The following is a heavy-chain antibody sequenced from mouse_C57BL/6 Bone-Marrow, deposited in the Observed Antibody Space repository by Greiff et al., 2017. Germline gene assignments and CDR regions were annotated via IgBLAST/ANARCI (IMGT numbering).Heavy chain of an antibody. CDR2: ISSGGDYI. D-gene: IGHD1-2*01. Sequence: EVKLVESGEGLVKPGGSLKLSCAASGFTFSSYAMSWVRQTPEKRLEWVAYISSGGDYIYYADTVKGRFTISRDNARNTLYLQMSSLKSEDTAMYYCTRGRTTAVGVDVWGTGTTVTVSS. J-gene: IGHJ1*03. CDR1: GFTFSSYA. CDR3: TRGRTTAVGVDV. V-gene: IGHV5-9-1*02.